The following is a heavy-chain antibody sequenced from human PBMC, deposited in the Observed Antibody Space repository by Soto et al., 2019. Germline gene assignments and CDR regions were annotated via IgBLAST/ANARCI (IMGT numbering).Heavy chain of an antibody. CDR1: GFTFSSYA. V-gene: IGHV3-23*01. J-gene: IGHJ6*02. Sequence: PGGSLRLSCAASGFTFSSYAMSWVRQAPGKGLEWVSAISGSGGSTYYADSVKGRFTISGDNAKNSLYLQMNSLRAEDTAVYYCARDFGFAGAPEGDYGMDVWGQGTTVTVSS. CDR3: ARDFGFAGAPEGDYGMDV. D-gene: IGHD1-26*01. CDR2: ISGSGGST.